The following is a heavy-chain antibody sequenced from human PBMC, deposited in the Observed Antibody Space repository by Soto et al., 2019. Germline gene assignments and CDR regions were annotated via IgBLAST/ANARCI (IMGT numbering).Heavy chain of an antibody. CDR2: IYWDDDK. CDR3: AHIFDFDWVWAFEY. CDR1: GFSLDTSGVG. V-gene: IGHV2-5*02. Sequence: QITLKESGPPLVKPTQTLTLTCTFSGFSLDTSGVGVGWIRQPPGKTLEWLALIYWDDDKRYSPSLNSRLTITKATSNNQVVLRMTNVDPVDTATYYCAHIFDFDWVWAFEYWGQGALVTVSS. J-gene: IGHJ4*02. D-gene: IGHD3-9*01.